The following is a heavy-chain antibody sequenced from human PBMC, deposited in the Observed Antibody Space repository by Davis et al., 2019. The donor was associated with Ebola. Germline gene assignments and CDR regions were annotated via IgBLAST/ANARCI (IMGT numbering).Heavy chain of an antibody. J-gene: IGHJ4*02. Sequence: GESLKISCAASGFTFSDYYMSWVRQAPGKGLEWVSYISSSGTIYYTDSVKGRFTISRDNGKNSLYLQMNSLRDEDTAVYYCARDDVVVVTATFDYWGQGTLVTVSS. D-gene: IGHD2-15*01. CDR3: ARDDVVVVTATFDY. CDR1: GFTFSDYY. CDR2: ISSSGTI. V-gene: IGHV3-69-1*01.